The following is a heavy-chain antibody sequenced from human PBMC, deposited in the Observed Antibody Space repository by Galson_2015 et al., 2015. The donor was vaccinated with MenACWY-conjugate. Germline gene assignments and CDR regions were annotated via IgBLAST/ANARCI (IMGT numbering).Heavy chain of an antibody. V-gene: IGHV4-4*02. CDR1: GGSITTMNW. CDR3: ARGLVVVNAKDAFDI. CDR2: IYQSGST. J-gene: IGHJ3*02. Sequence: LSLTCAVSGGSITTMNWWNWVRQPPGKGLEWIGEIYQSGSTNYNPSLKSRVTMSIDTSRNQFSLRLTSVTAADTAVYYCARGLVVVNAKDAFDIWGQGTMVTVSS. D-gene: IGHD2-21*01.